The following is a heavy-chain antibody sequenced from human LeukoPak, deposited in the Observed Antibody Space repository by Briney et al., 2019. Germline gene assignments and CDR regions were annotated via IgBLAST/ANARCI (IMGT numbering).Heavy chain of an antibody. CDR3: ARFRWGDYYYYGVDV. CDR1: GFTFSNYA. V-gene: IGHV3-23*01. D-gene: IGHD3-16*01. J-gene: IGHJ6*02. Sequence: GGSLRLSCAASGFTFSNYALNWVLQDPGQGLEWISAISGSGGSTYYADSVKGRFTISRDTSKNMLYLQLNSLRAEDTAIYYCARFRWGDYYYYGVDVWGQGTTVTVSS. CDR2: ISGSGGST.